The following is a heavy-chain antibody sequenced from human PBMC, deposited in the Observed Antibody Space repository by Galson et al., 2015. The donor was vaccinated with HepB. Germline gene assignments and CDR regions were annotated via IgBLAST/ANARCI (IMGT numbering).Heavy chain of an antibody. CDR2: IIPIFGTA. Sequence: SVKVSCKASGGTFSSYAISWVRQAPGQGLEWMGGIIPIFGTANYAQKFQGRVTITADESTSTAYMELSSLRSEDTAVYYCARGVLGVAAAGNDAFDIWGQGTMVTVSS. V-gene: IGHV1-69*13. J-gene: IGHJ3*02. CDR1: GGTFSSYA. CDR3: ARGVLGVAAAGNDAFDI. D-gene: IGHD6-13*01.